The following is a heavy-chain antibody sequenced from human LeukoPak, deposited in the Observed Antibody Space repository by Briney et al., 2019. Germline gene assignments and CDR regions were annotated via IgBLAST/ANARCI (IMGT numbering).Heavy chain of an antibody. CDR2: ISSSSSYI. J-gene: IGHJ5*02. CDR3: AREGIVVVPAAPRYNWFDP. Sequence: GGSLRLSCAASGFTFSSYSMNWVRQAPGKGLEWVSSISSSSSYIYYADSVKGRFTISRDNAKNSLYLQMNSLRAGDTAVYYCAREGIVVVPAAPRYNWFDPWGQGTLVTVSS. CDR1: GFTFSSYS. D-gene: IGHD2-2*01. V-gene: IGHV3-21*01.